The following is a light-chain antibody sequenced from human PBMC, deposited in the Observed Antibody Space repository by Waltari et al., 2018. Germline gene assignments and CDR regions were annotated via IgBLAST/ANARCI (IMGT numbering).Light chain of an antibody. CDR2: EVT. CDR1: SDIGSYDL. CDR3: YSYANGRV. J-gene: IGLJ3*02. Sequence: SDIGSYDLVSWYQQHPGKAPKLMIYEVTKRPSGVSTRFSGSKSGNTASLTISGLQADDEADYYCYSYANGRVFGGGTKLTVL. V-gene: IGLV2-23*02.